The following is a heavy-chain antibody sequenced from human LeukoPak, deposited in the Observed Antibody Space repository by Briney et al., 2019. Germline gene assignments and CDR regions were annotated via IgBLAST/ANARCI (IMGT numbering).Heavy chain of an antibody. J-gene: IGHJ4*02. CDR1: VYTFTGYY. V-gene: IGHV1-2*02. CDR3: ARRPTTADDY. D-gene: IGHD1-1*01. CDR2: INPNSGGT. Sequence: GPSVKVSCKASVYTFTGYYMHWVRQAPGQGLEWMGWINPNSGGTNYAQKFQGRVTMTRDTSVSTAYMELSRLRSDDTAVYYCARRPTTADDYWGQGTPVTVSS.